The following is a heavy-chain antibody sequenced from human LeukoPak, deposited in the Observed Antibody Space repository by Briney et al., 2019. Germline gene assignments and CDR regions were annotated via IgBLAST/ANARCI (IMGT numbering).Heavy chain of an antibody. J-gene: IGHJ4*02. CDR1: GYTFTGYY. D-gene: IGHD2-2*01. Sequence: ASVKVSCKASGYTFTGYYMHWVRQAPGQGLEWMGWITPNSGGTNYAQKFQGRVTMTRDTSISTAYMELSRLRSDDTAVYYCARGYCSSTSCYRTVRFDYWGQGTLVTVSS. V-gene: IGHV1-2*02. CDR2: ITPNSGGT. CDR3: ARGYCSSTSCYRTVRFDY.